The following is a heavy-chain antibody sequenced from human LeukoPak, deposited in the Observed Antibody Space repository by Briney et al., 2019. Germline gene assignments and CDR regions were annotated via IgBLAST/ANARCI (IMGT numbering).Heavy chain of an antibody. D-gene: IGHD3-9*01. Sequence: GGSLRLSCAASGFTFSDYYMSWIRQAPGKGLEWVSYISSSGSTIYYADSVKGRFTISRDNAKNSLYLQMNSLRAEDTAVYYCARTSVLTDPYYFDYWGQGTLVTVSS. CDR2: ISSSGSTI. CDR1: GFTFSDYY. J-gene: IGHJ4*02. V-gene: IGHV3-11*01. CDR3: ARTSVLTDPYYFDY.